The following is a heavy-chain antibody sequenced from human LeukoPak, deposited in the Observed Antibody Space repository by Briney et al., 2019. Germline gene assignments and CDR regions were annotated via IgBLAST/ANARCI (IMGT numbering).Heavy chain of an antibody. D-gene: IGHD3-9*01. Sequence: SETLSLTCTVSGYSISSGSYWGWIRQPPGQGLEWIGSIYHSGRTYYNPSLKSRVTISVDTSKNQFSLKLGSVTAADTAIYYCAREESDWSSLGYYYHYMDVWGKGTTVTISS. CDR3: AREESDWSSLGYYYHYMDV. CDR2: IYHSGRT. CDR1: GYSISSGSY. J-gene: IGHJ6*03. V-gene: IGHV4-38-2*02.